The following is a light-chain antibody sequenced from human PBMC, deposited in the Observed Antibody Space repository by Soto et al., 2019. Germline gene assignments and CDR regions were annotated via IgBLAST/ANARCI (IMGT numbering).Light chain of an antibody. CDR3: QQYTGPPTT. V-gene: IGKV3-15*01. CDR2: GAS. J-gene: IGKJ5*01. CDR1: QSVSSN. Sequence: EIVMTQSPATLSVSPVERATLSCRASQSVSSNLAWYQQKPGQAPRLLIYGASTRATGIPARFSGSGSGTEFTLTISSLQSEDSAVYFCQQYTGPPTTFGQGTRLEI.